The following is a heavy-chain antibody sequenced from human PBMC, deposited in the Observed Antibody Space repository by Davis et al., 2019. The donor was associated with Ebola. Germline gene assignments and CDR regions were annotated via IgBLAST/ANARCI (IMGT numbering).Heavy chain of an antibody. CDR3: VKNSPDTYYYYYGMDV. Sequence: GESLKISCSASGFTFSSYAMHWVRQAPGKGLEYVSAISSNGGSTYYADSVKGRFTISRDNSKNTLYLQMSSLRAEDTAVYYCVKNSPDTYYYYYGMDVWGQGTTVTVSS. CDR2: ISSNGGST. J-gene: IGHJ6*02. CDR1: GFTFSSYA. D-gene: IGHD5-18*01. V-gene: IGHV3-64D*08.